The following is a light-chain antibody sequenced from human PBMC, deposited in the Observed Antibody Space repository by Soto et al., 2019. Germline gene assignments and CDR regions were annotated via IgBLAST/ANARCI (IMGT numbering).Light chain of an antibody. V-gene: IGKV1-9*01. Sequence: DIQLTQSPSFLSASVGDRVTITCRASQGISSYLAWYQQKPGKAPKLLIYAASTLQSGVPSRFSGSGSGTEFNLTISSLQPEDFATYYCQQLNSYPGTFGGGTKVEIK. CDR3: QQLNSYPGT. CDR1: QGISSY. J-gene: IGKJ4*01. CDR2: AAS.